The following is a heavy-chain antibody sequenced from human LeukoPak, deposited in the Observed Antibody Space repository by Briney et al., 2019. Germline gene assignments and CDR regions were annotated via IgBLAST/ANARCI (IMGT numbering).Heavy chain of an antibody. CDR1: GYSFTSNW. CDR2: IYPGDYDS. Sequence: GESLKIYCKGSGYSFTSNWMGWVRQVPGKGLEGMAIIYPGDYDSRYSPSFQGQVTISADTSISTAYLQWSSLKASDTAMYYCAKRSPHCSGTSCYDDYWGQGTLVTVSS. CDR3: AKRSPHCSGTSCYDDY. V-gene: IGHV5-51*01. D-gene: IGHD2-2*01. J-gene: IGHJ4*02.